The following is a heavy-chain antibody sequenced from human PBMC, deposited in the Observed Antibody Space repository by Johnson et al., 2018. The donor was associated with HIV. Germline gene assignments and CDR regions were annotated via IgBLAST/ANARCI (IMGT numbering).Heavy chain of an antibody. J-gene: IGHJ3*02. Sequence: VQLVESGGGVVQPGRSLRLSCAASGFTFSNYAMHWVRQAPGKGLEWVSLISWDGGSTYYADSVKGRFTISRDNSKNSLYLQMNSLRAEDTALYYCARQQQLTHDAFDIWGQGTMVTVSS. D-gene: IGHD6-13*01. V-gene: IGHV3-43D*03. CDR3: ARQQQLTHDAFDI. CDR1: GFTFSNYA. CDR2: ISWDGGST.